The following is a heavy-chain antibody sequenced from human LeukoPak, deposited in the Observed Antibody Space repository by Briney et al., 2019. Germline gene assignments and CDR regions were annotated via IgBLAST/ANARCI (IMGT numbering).Heavy chain of an antibody. Sequence: GGSLRLSCAASGFTVSSYSMNWVRQAPGKGLEWVSYVSSSSSTIYYADSVKGRFTISRDNAKNSLYLQMNSLRAEHTAVYYCARAPSAIGLAFQAREDYWGQGTLVTVSS. J-gene: IGHJ4*02. D-gene: IGHD5-24*01. CDR3: ARAPSAIGLAFQAREDY. CDR2: VSSSSSTI. V-gene: IGHV3-48*04. CDR1: GFTVSSYS.